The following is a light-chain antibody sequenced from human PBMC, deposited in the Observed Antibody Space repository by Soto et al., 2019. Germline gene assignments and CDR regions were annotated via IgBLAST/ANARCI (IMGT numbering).Light chain of an antibody. V-gene: IGLV1-40*01. CDR2: GNN. CDR1: SSNIGAGYD. CDR3: QSYDRSLSGLHVV. Sequence: QAVVTQPPSVSGAPGQRVTISCTGSSSNIGAGYDVHWFQQLPGTAPKLLIYGNNNRPSGVPDPFSGSKSGTSASLAITGLQAEDEADYYCQSYDRSLSGLHVVFGGGTKLTVL. J-gene: IGLJ2*01.